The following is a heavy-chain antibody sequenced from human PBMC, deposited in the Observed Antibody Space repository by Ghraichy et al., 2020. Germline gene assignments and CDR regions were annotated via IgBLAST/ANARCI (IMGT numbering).Heavy chain of an antibody. CDR1: GFTFSSYA. D-gene: IGHD2-15*01. V-gene: IGHV3-23*01. CDR3: AKDVGRGGGSCFHH. CDR2: ISGSGGNT. Sequence: ESLNISCAASGFTFSSYAMSWVRQAPGKGLEWVSAISGSGGNTYYADSVKGRFTFSRDNSKNTLYLQMNSLRAEDPAVYYCAKDVGRGGGSCFHHWGQGTLVTVSS. J-gene: IGHJ1*01.